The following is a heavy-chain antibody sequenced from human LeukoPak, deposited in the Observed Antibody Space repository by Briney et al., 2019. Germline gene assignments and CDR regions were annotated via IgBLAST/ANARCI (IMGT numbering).Heavy chain of an antibody. D-gene: IGHD6-13*01. J-gene: IGHJ4*02. CDR2: ISSGSSST. CDR1: GFTFSEYY. Sequence: GGSLRLSCAASGFTFSEYYMSWIRQAPGKGLQWISYISSGSSSTNYAVSVRGRFTISRDNAKKSLFLQMNSLRDEDTAVYYCARWRRQLAFDSWGQGTLVSVSP. CDR3: ARWRRQLAFDS. V-gene: IGHV3-11*03.